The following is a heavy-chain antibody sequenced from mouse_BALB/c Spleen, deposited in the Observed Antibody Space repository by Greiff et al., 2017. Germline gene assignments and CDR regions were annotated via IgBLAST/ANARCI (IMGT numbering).Heavy chain of an antibody. CDR2: ISYSGST. CDR1: GDSITSGY. CDR3: ARFDYYGSSPYAMDY. Sequence: VQLQQSGPSLVKPSQTLSLTCSVTGDSITSGYWNWIRKFPGNKLEYMGYISYSGSTYYNPSLKSRISITRDTSKNQYYLQLNSVTTEDTATYYCARFDYYGSSPYAMDYWGQGTSVTVSS. D-gene: IGHD1-1*01. V-gene: IGHV3-8*02. J-gene: IGHJ4*01.